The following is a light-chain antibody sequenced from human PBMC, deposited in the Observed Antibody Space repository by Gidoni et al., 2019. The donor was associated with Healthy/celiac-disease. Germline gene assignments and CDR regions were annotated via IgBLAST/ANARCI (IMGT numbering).Light chain of an antibody. V-gene: IGKV3-11*01. CDR1: QSVSSY. J-gene: IGKJ3*01. CDR3: QHHSTLFT. Sequence: VLTQSPATLSWSPGERATLSCRARQSVSSYVAWYQQKPGQAPMLLIYDSSNRATGIPARCSGSASATDFTLTISILDPEDFADYYCQHHSTLFTFGPGTKVDIK. CDR2: DSS.